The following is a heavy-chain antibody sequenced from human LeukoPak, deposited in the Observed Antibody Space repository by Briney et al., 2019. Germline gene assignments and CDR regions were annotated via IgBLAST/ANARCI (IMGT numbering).Heavy chain of an antibody. Sequence: PGGSLRLSRAVSGFTVSSNYMSWVRQAPGKGLEWVSVIYGGGSTYYADSVKGRFTISRDNSKNTLYLQMNSLGAEDTAVYYCARAASVAGTYALNHWGQGTLVTVSS. J-gene: IGHJ4*02. CDR2: IYGGGST. V-gene: IGHV3-66*01. CDR3: ARAASVAGTYALNH. D-gene: IGHD6-19*01. CDR1: GFTVSSNY.